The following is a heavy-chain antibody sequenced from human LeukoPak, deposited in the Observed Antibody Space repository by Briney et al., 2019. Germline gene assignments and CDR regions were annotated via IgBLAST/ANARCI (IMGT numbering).Heavy chain of an antibody. D-gene: IGHD6-13*01. CDR2: IYFSGNT. Sequence: SETLSLTCTVSGGSISSSSYYWAWLRQPPGKGLEWIGNIYFSGNTYYNPSLQSRVTMSVDTSKNQFSLKVSSVTAADTAVYYCAGVSSSWPHYYFDYWGQGTRVTASS. CDR3: AGVSSSWPHYYFDY. CDR1: GGSISSSSYY. J-gene: IGHJ4*02. V-gene: IGHV4-39*07.